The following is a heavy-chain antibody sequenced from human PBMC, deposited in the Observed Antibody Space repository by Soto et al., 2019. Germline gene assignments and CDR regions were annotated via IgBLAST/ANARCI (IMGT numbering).Heavy chain of an antibody. CDR2: INQDGSEK. D-gene: IGHD3-16*01. Sequence: QVVESGGGLVQPGGSLRLSCAASGFTFSSYWMTWVRQAPGKGLEWVANINQDGSEKYCADSVKGRFTISRDNAKNSLYLQMNSLRAEDTAMYYCEREGGSRTRTTFVVWGQGTMVTVSS. CDR3: EREGGSRTRTTFVV. V-gene: IGHV3-7*05. CDR1: GFTFSSYW. J-gene: IGHJ3*01.